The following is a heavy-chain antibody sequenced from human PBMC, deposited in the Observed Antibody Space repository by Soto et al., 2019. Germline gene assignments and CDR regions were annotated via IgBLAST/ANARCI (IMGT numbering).Heavy chain of an antibody. D-gene: IGHD3-22*01. V-gene: IGHV1-3*01. CDR2: INAGNGNT. CDR3: ARDGKGDYYDSSGYYQSFDI. CDR1: GYTFTSYA. Sequence: ASVKVSCKASGYTFTSYAMHWVRQAPGQRLEWMGWINAGNGNTKYSQKFQGRVTITADESTSTAYMELSSLRSEDTAVYYCARDGKGDYYDSSGYYQSFDIWGQGTMVTVSS. J-gene: IGHJ3*02.